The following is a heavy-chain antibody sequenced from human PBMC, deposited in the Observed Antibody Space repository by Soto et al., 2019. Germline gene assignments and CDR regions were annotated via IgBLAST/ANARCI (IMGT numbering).Heavy chain of an antibody. Sequence: EVQLLESGGGLVQPGGSLRLSCAASGFSFSTYAMTWVRQAPGKGLEWVSVISARGNTYYTDSVKGRFTISRDNSKNTLFLQMNSLRAEDTALYYCAKSTPGTNAAMDVWGQGTTVTVSS. D-gene: IGHD6-13*01. CDR2: ISARGNT. J-gene: IGHJ6*02. CDR1: GFSFSTYA. CDR3: AKSTPGTNAAMDV. V-gene: IGHV3-23*01.